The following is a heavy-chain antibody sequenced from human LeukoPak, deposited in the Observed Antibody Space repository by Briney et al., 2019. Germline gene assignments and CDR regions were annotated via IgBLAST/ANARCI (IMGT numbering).Heavy chain of an antibody. Sequence: GGSLRLSCAASGFTFSSYSMNWVRQAPGKGLEWVSSISSSSSYIYYADSVKGGFTISRDNAKNSLYLQMNSLRAEDTAVYYCARAIRGYSSSWYEWFDPWGQGTLVTVSS. CDR1: GFTFSSYS. J-gene: IGHJ5*02. V-gene: IGHV3-21*01. CDR3: ARAIRGYSSSWYEWFDP. CDR2: ISSSSSYI. D-gene: IGHD6-13*01.